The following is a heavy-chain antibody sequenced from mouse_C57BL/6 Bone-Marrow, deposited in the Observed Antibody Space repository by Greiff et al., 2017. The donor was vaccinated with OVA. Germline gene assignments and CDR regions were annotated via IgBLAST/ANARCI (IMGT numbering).Heavy chain of an antibody. CDR1: GFTFSSYA. Sequence: EVKVEESGEGLVKPGGSLKLSCAASGFTFSSYAMSWVRQTPEKRLEWVAYISSGGDYIYYADTVKGRFTISRDNARNTLYLQMSSLKSEDTAMYYCTRNYGNFFDYWGQGTTLTVSS. V-gene: IGHV5-9-1*02. CDR3: TRNYGNFFDY. CDR2: ISSGGDYI. D-gene: IGHD2-1*01. J-gene: IGHJ2*01.